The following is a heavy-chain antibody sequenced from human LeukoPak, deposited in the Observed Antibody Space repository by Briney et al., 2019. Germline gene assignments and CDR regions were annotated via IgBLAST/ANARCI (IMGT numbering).Heavy chain of an antibody. CDR3: AKRGVVIRVILVGFHKEAYYFDS. D-gene: IGHD3-22*01. Sequence: PGGSLRLSCAVSGITLSNYVMSWVRQAPGKGLEWVAGIGGSGGRTNYADSVKGRFTISRDNPKNTLYLQMNSLRAEDTAVYFCAKRGVVIRVILVGFHKEAYYFDSWGQGALVIVSS. J-gene: IGHJ4*02. CDR2: IGGSGGRT. V-gene: IGHV3-23*01. CDR1: GITLSNYV.